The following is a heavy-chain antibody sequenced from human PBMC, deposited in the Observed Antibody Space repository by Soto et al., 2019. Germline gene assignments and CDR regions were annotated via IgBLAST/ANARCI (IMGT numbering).Heavy chain of an antibody. V-gene: IGHV1-69*13. Sequence: SVKVSCKASGGTFRSYSISWVRQAPGQGLDWMGGIIPIFDITNYAQKFQGRVTITADESTSTAYMELSSLGSDDTAVYYCARPDEGGYSSNHHYYYALDVWGQGTTVTVSS. CDR2: IIPIFDIT. CDR1: GGTFRSYS. J-gene: IGHJ6*02. CDR3: ARPDEGGYSSNHHYYYALDV. D-gene: IGHD3-22*01.